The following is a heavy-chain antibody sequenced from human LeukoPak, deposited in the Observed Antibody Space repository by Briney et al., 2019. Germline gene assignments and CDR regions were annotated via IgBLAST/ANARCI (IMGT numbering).Heavy chain of an antibody. CDR3: AREPNPGSCYFDY. J-gene: IGHJ4*02. CDR1: EDTFSSSH. CDR2: INPSGGT. Sequence: GASVKVSCKASEDTFSSSHIHWVRQAPGQGLEWMGLINPSGGTSHSNTIQGRVTLTRDTFTSTLYMELNSLRSEDTAVYYCAREPNPGSCYFDYWGQGTLVTVSS. D-gene: IGHD3-10*01. V-gene: IGHV1-46*01.